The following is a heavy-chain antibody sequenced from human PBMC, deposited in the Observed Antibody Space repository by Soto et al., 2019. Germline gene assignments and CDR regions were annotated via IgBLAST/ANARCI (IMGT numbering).Heavy chain of an antibody. V-gene: IGHV1-46*01. CDR1: GYTFTRDQ. D-gene: IGHD5-18*01. Sequence: ASVKVSCKASGYTFTRDQIHWVRQAPGQGLEWMGMIDPSGGKTNYAQKFQGRVTMTRDTSTSTVYVALSSLRSEDTAIYFCARVMRSLLSITALDTWGQGTLVTAPQ. J-gene: IGHJ5*02. CDR3: ARVMRSLLSITALDT. CDR2: IDPSGGKT.